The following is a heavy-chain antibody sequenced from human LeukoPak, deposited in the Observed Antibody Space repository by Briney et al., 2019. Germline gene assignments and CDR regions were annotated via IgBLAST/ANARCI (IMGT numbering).Heavy chain of an antibody. CDR2: ISGSGGTT. CDR3: AKGGGREKYSSSWYVVY. J-gene: IGHJ4*02. V-gene: IGHV3-23*01. CDR1: GFTFSSYA. D-gene: IGHD6-13*01. Sequence: PGGSLRLSCAASGFTFSSYAMSWVRQAPGKGLDWVSVISGSGGTTYYADSVKGRFTIPRDNSKNTLYLQMNSLRAEDTAVYYCAKGGGREKYSSSWYVVYWGQGTLVTVSS.